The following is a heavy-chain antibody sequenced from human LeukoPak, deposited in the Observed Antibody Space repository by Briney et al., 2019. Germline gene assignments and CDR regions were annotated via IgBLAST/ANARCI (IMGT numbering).Heavy chain of an antibody. J-gene: IGHJ4*02. CDR3: ARRSAAVDY. CDR2: ISYDGTHK. V-gene: IGHV3-30-3*01. CDR1: GFNFSSYA. Sequence: PGGSLRLSCAVSGFNFSSYAMHWVRQAPGKGLDWVAVISYDGTHKYYADSVKGRFTISRDNSKNTVYLQMNSLRAEDTAVYSCARRSAAVDYWGQGTLVTVS. D-gene: IGHD6-13*01.